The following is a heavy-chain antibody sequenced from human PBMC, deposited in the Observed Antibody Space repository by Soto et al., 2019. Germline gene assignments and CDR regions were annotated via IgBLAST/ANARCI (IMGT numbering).Heavy chain of an antibody. CDR3: ARVAGIVVVPAATRREYYIDY. D-gene: IGHD2-2*01. Sequence: QVQLVQSGAEVKKPGASVKVSCKASGYTFTGYYMHWVRQAPGQGLEWMGWINPNSGGTNYAQKFQGWVTMTRDTSISTAYMELSRLSSDDTAVYYCARVAGIVVVPAATRREYYIDYWGQGTLVTVSS. V-gene: IGHV1-2*04. J-gene: IGHJ4*02. CDR2: INPNSGGT. CDR1: GYTFTGYY.